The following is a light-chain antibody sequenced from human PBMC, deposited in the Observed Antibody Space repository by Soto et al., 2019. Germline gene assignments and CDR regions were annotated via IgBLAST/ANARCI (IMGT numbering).Light chain of an antibody. CDR3: QQYNNWPPL. CDR1: QSVSSN. J-gene: IGKJ5*01. Sequence: EIVMTQSPATLSVSPGARATLSCRASQSVSSNLAWYQHKPGQAPRLLIYGASTRATGIPARFSGSGSGTEFTLTISSLQSEDFAVYYCQQYNNWPPLFGQGTRLEIK. V-gene: IGKV3-15*01. CDR2: GAS.